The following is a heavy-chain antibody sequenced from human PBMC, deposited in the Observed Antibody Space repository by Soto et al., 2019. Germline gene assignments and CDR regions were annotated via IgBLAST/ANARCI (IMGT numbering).Heavy chain of an antibody. J-gene: IGHJ4*02. CDR2: IKSKTDGGTT. Sequence: EVQLVESGGGLVKPGGSLRLSCAASGFTFSNAWMSWVRQAPGKGLEWVGRIKSKTDGGTTDYAAPVKGRFTISRDDSKNTLYLQMNSLKTEDTAVYYCTTHPWYYDYIWGSYRYRNLDYWGQGTLVTVSS. V-gene: IGHV3-15*01. CDR3: TTHPWYYDYIWGSYRYRNLDY. D-gene: IGHD3-16*02. CDR1: GFTFSNAW.